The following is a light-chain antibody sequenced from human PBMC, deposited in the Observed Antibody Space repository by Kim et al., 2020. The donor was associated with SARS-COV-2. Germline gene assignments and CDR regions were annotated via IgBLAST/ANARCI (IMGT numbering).Light chain of an antibody. J-gene: IGKJ2*01. CDR2: KSS. CDR3: EQYNSYYT. V-gene: IGKV1-5*03. Sequence: LAASVGGRVTITCRASQRISSWLAWYQQKPGKAPNLLIYKSSTLESGVPSRFSGSGSGTEFTLTISSLQPDDFATYYCEQYNSYYTFGQGTKLEI. CDR1: QRISSW.